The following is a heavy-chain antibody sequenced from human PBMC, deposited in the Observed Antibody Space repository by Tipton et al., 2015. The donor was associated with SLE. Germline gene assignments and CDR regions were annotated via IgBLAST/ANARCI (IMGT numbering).Heavy chain of an antibody. D-gene: IGHD6-19*01. V-gene: IGHV4-39*01. CDR3: VRPSGYSSGWFPY. Sequence: TLSLTCTVSGDSISNDNYFWGWIRQPPGKRLEWIGSIYYSGSTYYNPSLKSRVTMSVDTSKNQFSLRLTSVTASDTAVYYCVRPSGYSSGWFPYWGQGTLVTVSS. CDR1: GDSISNDNYF. CDR2: IYYSGST. J-gene: IGHJ4*02.